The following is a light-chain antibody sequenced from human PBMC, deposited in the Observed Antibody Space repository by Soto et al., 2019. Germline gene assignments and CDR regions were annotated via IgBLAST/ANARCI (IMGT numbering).Light chain of an antibody. CDR1: PSVTNF. CDR3: QQRNIWPPAT. J-gene: IGKJ5*01. V-gene: IGKV3-11*01. Sequence: EIVLTQSPATLSLSPGERATLSCSASPSVTNFLAWYQQKPGQAPRLLIYGAFNRATGIPARFSGSGSGTDFTLTISSLEPEDSAIYYCQQRNIWPPATFGPGTRLEIK. CDR2: GAF.